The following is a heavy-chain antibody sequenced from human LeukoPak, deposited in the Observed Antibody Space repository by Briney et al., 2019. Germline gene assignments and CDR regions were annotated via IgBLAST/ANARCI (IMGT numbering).Heavy chain of an antibody. CDR1: GFRFSGYW. Sequence: GGSLRLSCAASGFRFSGYWMHWVRQAPGKGLVWVSLINTDGGRTAYADSVKGRFTISRDNAKNTLYLQMNSLRAEDTAVYYCVRESGYTYGAWGQGTLVTVSS. CDR2: INTDGGRT. V-gene: IGHV3-74*01. D-gene: IGHD6-13*01. J-gene: IGHJ4*02. CDR3: VRESGYTYGA.